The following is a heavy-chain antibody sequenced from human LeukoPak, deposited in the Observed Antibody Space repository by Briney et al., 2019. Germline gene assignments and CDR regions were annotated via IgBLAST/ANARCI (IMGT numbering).Heavy chain of an antibody. CDR2: TYYSGST. D-gene: IGHD3-22*01. CDR1: GGSVSSGSYY. CDR3: AREGDSSGYFDY. Sequence: SETLSLTCTVSGGSVSSGSYYWSWIRQPPGKGLEWIGYTYYSGSTNYNPSLKSRVTISVDTSKNQFSLKLSSVTAADTAVYYCAREGDSSGYFDYWGQGTLVTVSS. J-gene: IGHJ4*02. V-gene: IGHV4-61*01.